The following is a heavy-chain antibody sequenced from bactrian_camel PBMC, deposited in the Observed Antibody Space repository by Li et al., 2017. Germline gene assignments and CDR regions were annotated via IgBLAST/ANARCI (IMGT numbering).Heavy chain of an antibody. CDR2: IYTDGESP. Sequence: HVQLVESGGGSAQVGGSLRLSCAGSGYIYNSNCLAWFRQAPGQKREVVATIYTDGESPYYADNVKGRVTISQDGAKKTVYLHMNRLKPEDTAVYYCAATGQMLSVAGCRTQGTQVTVS. D-gene: IGHD1*01. V-gene: IGHV3S54*01. CDR1: GYIYNSNC. J-gene: IGHJ4*01.